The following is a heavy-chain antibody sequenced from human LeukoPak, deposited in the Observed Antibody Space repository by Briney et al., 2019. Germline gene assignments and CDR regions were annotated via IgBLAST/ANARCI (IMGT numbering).Heavy chain of an antibody. V-gene: IGHV3-9*01. CDR3: AKDGHSGSYVGWFDP. Sequence: PGGSLRLSCAASGFTFSSYSMNWVRQAPGKGLEWVSGISWNSGSIGYADSVKGRFTISRDNAKNSLYLQMNSLRAEDTALYYCAKDGHSGSYVGWFDPWGQGTLVTVSS. J-gene: IGHJ5*02. CDR2: ISWNSGSI. CDR1: GFTFSSYS. D-gene: IGHD1-26*01.